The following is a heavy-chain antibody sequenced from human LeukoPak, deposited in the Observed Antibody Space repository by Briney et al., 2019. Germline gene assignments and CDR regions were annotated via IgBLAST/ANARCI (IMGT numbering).Heavy chain of an antibody. J-gene: IGHJ6*02. CDR2: INHSGST. D-gene: IGHD2-2*02. V-gene: IGHV4-34*01. Sequence: SETLSLTCAVYGGSFSGYYWSWIRQPPGKGLEWIGEINHSGSTNYNPSLKSQVTISVDTSKNQFSLKLSSVTAADTAVYYCARGHSDIVVVPAAIGLEHYGMDVWGQGTTVTVSS. CDR3: ARGHSDIVVVPAAIGLEHYGMDV. CDR1: GGSFSGYY.